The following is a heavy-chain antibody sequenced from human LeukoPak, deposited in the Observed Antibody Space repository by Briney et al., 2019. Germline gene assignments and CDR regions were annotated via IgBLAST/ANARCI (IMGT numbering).Heavy chain of an antibody. D-gene: IGHD2-15*01. V-gene: IGHV4-4*07. CDR1: GGSISSYY. Sequence: SETLSLTCTVSGGSISSYYWSWIRQPAGKGLEWIGRIYTSGSTNYNPSLKSRVTMSVDTSKNQFSLKLSSVTAADMAVYYCARDSRYCSGGSCYSWFDPWGQGTLVTVSS. CDR3: ARDSRYCSGGSCYSWFDP. J-gene: IGHJ5*02. CDR2: IYTSGST.